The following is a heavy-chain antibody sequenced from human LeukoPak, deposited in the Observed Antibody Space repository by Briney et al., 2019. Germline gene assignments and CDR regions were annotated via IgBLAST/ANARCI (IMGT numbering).Heavy chain of an antibody. CDR3: AKFSGIWHYFPMDV. Sequence: PGGSLRLSCAASGFTFSSYWMHWVRQAPGKGLVWVSRINSDGSSTSYADSVKGRFTISRDNAKNTVYLQMSSLRADDTAIYYCAKFSGIWHYFPMDVWGQGTTVTVSS. D-gene: IGHD3-10*01. CDR2: INSDGSST. J-gene: IGHJ6*02. V-gene: IGHV3-74*01. CDR1: GFTFSSYW.